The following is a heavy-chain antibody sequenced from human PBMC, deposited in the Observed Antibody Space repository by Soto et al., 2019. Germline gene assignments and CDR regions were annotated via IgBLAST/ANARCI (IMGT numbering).Heavy chain of an antibody. D-gene: IGHD2-2*01. CDR1: GFTFSNAW. J-gene: IGHJ1*01. CDR3: TTSFDIVVVRAVMWWCSFRH. Sequence: EVQLVESGGGLVKPGGSLRLSCGASGFTFSNAWMSWVRQAPGKGLEWVGRIKNKADGGTTDYAAPAQGRVTISRDDSTNTLYLKLNSLKAEDTAMYYCTTSFDIVVVRAVMWWCSFRHWGQGALVTVSS. CDR2: IKNKADGGTT. V-gene: IGHV3-15*01.